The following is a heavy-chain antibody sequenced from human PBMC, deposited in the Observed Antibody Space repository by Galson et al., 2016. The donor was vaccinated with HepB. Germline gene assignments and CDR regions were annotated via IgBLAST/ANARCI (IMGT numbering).Heavy chain of an antibody. CDR3: ARVRYCSGGNCYSWDYFDH. CDR2: ISYDGSNK. D-gene: IGHD2-15*01. J-gene: IGHJ4*02. Sequence: SLRLSCAASGFTFSYYTMHWVRQAPGKGLEWVAVISYDGSNKYYADSVKGRFTMSRDNSKNTLFLQMNSLRPEDTAVYYCARVRYCSGGNCYSWDYFDHWGQGTLATVSS. V-gene: IGHV3-30-3*01. CDR1: GFTFSYYT.